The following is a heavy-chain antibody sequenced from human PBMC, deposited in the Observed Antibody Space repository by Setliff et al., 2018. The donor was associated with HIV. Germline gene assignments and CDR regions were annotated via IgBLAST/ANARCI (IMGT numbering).Heavy chain of an antibody. D-gene: IGHD4-17*01. Sequence: SETLSLTCTVSDSGTYYWSWVRQPAGKGLEWIGRVSSRGDTNYNPSLKSRVTMSVDTSKDQFSLKLTSVTASDTAVYYCARAAAGNTGPFDLWGQGSQVTVSS. J-gene: IGHJ4*02. CDR2: VSSRGDT. CDR1: DSGTYY. CDR3: ARAAAGNTGPFDL. V-gene: IGHV4-4*07.